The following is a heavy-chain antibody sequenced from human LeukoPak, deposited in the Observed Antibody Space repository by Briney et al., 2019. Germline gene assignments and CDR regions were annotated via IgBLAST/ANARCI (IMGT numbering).Heavy chain of an antibody. CDR2: IYSSGSNT. V-gene: IGHV3-23*05. D-gene: IGHD6-6*01. CDR1: GFTFSDFA. CDR3: AKKLPDASSYFDF. Sequence: GGSLRLSCAASGFTFSDFAMSWVRQAPGKGLEWVSLIYSSGSNTYYTDSVKGRFTISRDNSQNTVYLQMNSLRGEDTAIYFCAKKLPDASSYFDFWGQGILVTVSS. J-gene: IGHJ4*02.